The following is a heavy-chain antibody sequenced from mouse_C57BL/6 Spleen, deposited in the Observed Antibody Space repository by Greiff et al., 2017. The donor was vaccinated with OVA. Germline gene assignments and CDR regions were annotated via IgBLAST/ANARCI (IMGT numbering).Heavy chain of an antibody. J-gene: IGHJ1*03. Sequence: EVKLVESGPGLAKPSQTLSLTCSVTGYSITSDYWNWIRKFPGNKLEYIGYISYSGSTYYNPSLKSRISITRDTSKNQYYLQLNSVTTEDTATYYCARYRGTTDWYFDVWGTGTTVTVAS. CDR3: ARYRGTTDWYFDV. D-gene: IGHD2-12*01. V-gene: IGHV3-8*01. CDR1: GYSITSDY. CDR2: ISYSGST.